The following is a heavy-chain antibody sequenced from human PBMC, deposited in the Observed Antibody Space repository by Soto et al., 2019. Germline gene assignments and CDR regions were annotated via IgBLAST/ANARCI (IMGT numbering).Heavy chain of an antibody. Sequence: GASVKVSCKASGYTFASSDINWVRQATGQGLEWMGWMNPNSGNTGCAQKFQGRVTMTRDNTISTAYMELSNLSSEDTAVYYCAKAARSSSWYHFDIWGHGTLVPVSS. CDR3: AKAARSSSWYHFDI. J-gene: IGHJ4*01. CDR1: GYTFASSD. V-gene: IGHV1-8*01. CDR2: MNPNSGNT. D-gene: IGHD6-13*01.